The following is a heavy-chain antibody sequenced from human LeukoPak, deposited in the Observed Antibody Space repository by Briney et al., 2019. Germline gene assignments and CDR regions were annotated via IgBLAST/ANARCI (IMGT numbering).Heavy chain of an antibody. Sequence: ASVKVSCKASGYTFTSYDINWVRQATGQGLEWMVWMNPNSGNTGYAQKFQGRGTMTRNTSISTAYMELSSLRSEDTAVYYCARVLADYYDSSGIDYWGQGTLVTVSS. V-gene: IGHV1-8*01. CDR1: GYTFTSYD. D-gene: IGHD3-22*01. CDR3: ARVLADYYDSSGIDY. CDR2: MNPNSGNT. J-gene: IGHJ4*02.